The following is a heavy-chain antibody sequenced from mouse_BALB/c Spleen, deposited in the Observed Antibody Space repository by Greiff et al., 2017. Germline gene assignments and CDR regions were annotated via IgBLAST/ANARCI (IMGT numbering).Heavy chain of an antibody. CDR1: GFTFSSYG. J-gene: IGHJ3*01. V-gene: IGHV5-6*01. CDR3: ARGYYDYDEYSFFAY. CDR2: ISSGGSYT. D-gene: IGHD2-4*01. Sequence: EVKLVESGGDLVKPGGSLKLSCAASGFTFSSYGMSWVRQTPDKRLEWVATISSGGSYTYYADSVKGRFTISRDNAKNTLYLQMSSLNAEDTAMYYCARGYYDYDEYSFFAYWGQGTLVTVSA.